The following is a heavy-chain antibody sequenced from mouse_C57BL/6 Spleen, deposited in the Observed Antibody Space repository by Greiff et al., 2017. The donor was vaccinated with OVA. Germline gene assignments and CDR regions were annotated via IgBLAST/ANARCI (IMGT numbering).Heavy chain of an antibody. CDR3: ARGGPGDYYAMDY. J-gene: IGHJ4*01. V-gene: IGHV1-50*01. CDR1: GYTFTSYW. CDR2: IDPSASYT. Sequence: QVQLQQPGAELVKPGASVTLSCKASGYTFTSYWMQWVKQRPGQGLEWIGEIDPSASYTTYNHKFKGQATLTVDTSSSPAYMQLSRLTSEDSAVYYCARGGPGDYYAMDYWGQGTSVTVSS.